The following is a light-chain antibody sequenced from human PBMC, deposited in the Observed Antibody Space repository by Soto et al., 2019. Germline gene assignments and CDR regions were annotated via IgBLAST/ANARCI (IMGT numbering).Light chain of an antibody. CDR1: HSLLHSNGYNY. CDR3: MQPLQSWT. V-gene: IGKV2-28*01. CDR2: LGS. Sequence: EIVMTQSPLSLPVTPGEPASISCRSSHSLLHSNGYNYLDWYLQKPGQSPQLLIYLGSNRASGVPDRFSGSGSGTDFTLKISRVEAEDVGVYYCMQPLQSWTFGQGTKVDI. J-gene: IGKJ1*01.